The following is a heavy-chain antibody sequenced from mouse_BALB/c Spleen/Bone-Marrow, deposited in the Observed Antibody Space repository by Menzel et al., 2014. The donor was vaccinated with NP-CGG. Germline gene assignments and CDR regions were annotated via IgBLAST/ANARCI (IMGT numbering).Heavy chain of an antibody. CDR3: ARRGYDGAY. CDR1: GYTFSSYW. D-gene: IGHD2-14*01. Sequence: LVESGAELMKPGASVKISCKATGYTFSSYWIEWVKQRPGHGLEWIGEILPGSGSTNYNEKFKGKATFTADTSSNTAYMQLSSLTCEDSAVYYCARRGYDGAYWGQGTLVTVSA. V-gene: IGHV1-9*01. CDR2: ILPGSGST. J-gene: IGHJ3*01.